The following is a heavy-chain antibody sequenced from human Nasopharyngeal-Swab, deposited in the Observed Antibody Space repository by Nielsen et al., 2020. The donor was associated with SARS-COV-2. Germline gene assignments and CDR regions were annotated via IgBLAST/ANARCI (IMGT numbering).Heavy chain of an antibody. V-gene: IGHV4-31*02. CDR2: IYYSGST. Sequence: WIRQPPGKGLEWIGYIYYSGSTYYNPSLKSRVTISVDTSKNQFSLKLSSVTAADTAVYYCARDDCSSTSCYGRSNAFDIWGQGTMVTVSS. D-gene: IGHD2-2*01. J-gene: IGHJ3*02. CDR3: ARDDCSSTSCYGRSNAFDI.